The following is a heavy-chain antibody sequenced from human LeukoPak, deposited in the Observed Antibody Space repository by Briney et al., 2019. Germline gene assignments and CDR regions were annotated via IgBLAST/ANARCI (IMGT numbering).Heavy chain of an antibody. CDR3: AKDSALYCGGDCYYDY. D-gene: IGHD2-21*01. J-gene: IGHJ4*02. V-gene: IGHV3-30*02. CDR2: IRYDGSNK. Sequence: PGGSLRLSCAACGFTFSSYGMHWVRQAPGKGLEWVAFIRYDGSNKYYADSVKGRFTISRDNSKNTLYLQMNSLRAEDTAVYYCAKDSALYCGGDCYYDYWGQGTLVTVSS. CDR1: GFTFSSYG.